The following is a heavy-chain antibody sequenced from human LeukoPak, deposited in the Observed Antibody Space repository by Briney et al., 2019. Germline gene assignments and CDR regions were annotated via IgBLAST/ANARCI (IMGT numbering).Heavy chain of an antibody. Sequence: GGSLRLSCAASGFTFSSDSVNWVRQAPGRGLEWVSSISTRSSHIYYADSVKGRFTISRDNAKNSLYLHMNSLRAEDTAVYYCARDWDYSFDYWGQGTLVTVSS. J-gene: IGHJ4*02. CDR1: GFTFSSDS. CDR2: ISTRSSHI. V-gene: IGHV3-21*01. CDR3: ARDWDYSFDY. D-gene: IGHD4-11*01.